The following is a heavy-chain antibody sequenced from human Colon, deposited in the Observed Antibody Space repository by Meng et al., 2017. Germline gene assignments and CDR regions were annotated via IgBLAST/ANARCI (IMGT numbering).Heavy chain of an antibody. CDR1: GFIFSDYY. J-gene: IGHJ4*02. CDR3: ARGATPTNFDS. V-gene: IGHV3-33*08. CDR2: IWHDGSNK. D-gene: IGHD1-26*01. Sequence: QVQLVECGGGWVKPGGSLRFSCAASGFIFSDYYMAWIRQTPGKGLEWVAIIWHDGSNKYYADSVKGRFTISRDNSQNTLYLQMDSLRVEDTAVYYCARGATPTNFDSWGQGTLVTVSS.